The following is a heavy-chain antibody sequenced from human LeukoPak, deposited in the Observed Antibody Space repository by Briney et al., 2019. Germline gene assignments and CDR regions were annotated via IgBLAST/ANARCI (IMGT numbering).Heavy chain of an antibody. D-gene: IGHD6-13*01. CDR1: GFTFSTYA. V-gene: IGHV3-23*01. CDR2: ITSSGGST. CDR3: AKGIAGYGMDV. Sequence: GGSLRLSCAASGFTFSTYAMSWVRQAPGKGLEWVSGITSSGGSTYYADSVKGRFTISRDNSKNTLYLQMNSLRAEDTAVYYCAKGIAGYGMDVWGQGTTVTVSS. J-gene: IGHJ6*02.